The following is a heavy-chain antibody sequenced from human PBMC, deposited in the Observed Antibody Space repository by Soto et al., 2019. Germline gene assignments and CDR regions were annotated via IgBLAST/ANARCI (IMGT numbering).Heavy chain of an antibody. CDR2: IYYSGST. Sequence: PSETLSLTCTVSGGSISSYCWSWIRQPPGKGLEWIGYIYYSGSTNYNPSLKSRVTISVDTSKNQFSLKLSSVTAADTAVYYCARDIMGTNYYYYGMDVWGQGTTVTVS. CDR3: ARDIMGTNYYYYGMDV. J-gene: IGHJ6*02. CDR1: GGSISSYC. V-gene: IGHV4-59*01. D-gene: IGHD2-8*01.